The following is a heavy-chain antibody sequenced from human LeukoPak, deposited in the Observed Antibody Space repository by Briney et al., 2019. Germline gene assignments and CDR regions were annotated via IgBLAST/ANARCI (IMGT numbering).Heavy chain of an antibody. V-gene: IGHV3-74*01. CDR3: ARSSYGSTSSYDHLDL. D-gene: IGHD3-10*01. Sequence: GGSLRLSCAASGFISSSYWMHWVRQAPGKGPVWVSRVDVHGQGTAYADSVKGRFTISRDNAKNTLSLQMNSLSAEDTAVYYCARSSYGSTSSYDHLDLWGQGTLVTVSS. CDR2: VDVHGQGT. J-gene: IGHJ5*02. CDR1: GFISSSYW.